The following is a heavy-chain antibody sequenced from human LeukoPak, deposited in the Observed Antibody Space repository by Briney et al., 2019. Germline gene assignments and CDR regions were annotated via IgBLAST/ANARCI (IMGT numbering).Heavy chain of an antibody. D-gene: IGHD5-18*01. CDR2: IYYSGST. CDR3: ARIQGYSYGPFHY. J-gene: IGHJ4*02. Sequence: PSETLSLTCTVSGGSISSSSYYWGWIRQPPGKGLEWIGSIYYSGSTYYNPSLKSRVTISVDTSKNQFSLKLSSVTAADTAVYYCARIQGYSYGPFHYWGQGTLVTVSS. V-gene: IGHV4-39*01. CDR1: GGSISSSSYY.